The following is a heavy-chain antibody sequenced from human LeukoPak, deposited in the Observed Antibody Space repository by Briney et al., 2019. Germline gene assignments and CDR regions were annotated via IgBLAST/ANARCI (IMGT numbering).Heavy chain of an antibody. D-gene: IGHD5-18*01. V-gene: IGHV4-34*01. CDR2: INHSGST. Sequence: SETLSLTCAVYGGSFSGYYWSWIRQPPGKGLEWIGEINHSGSTNYNPSLESRVTISVDTSKNQISLKVSSVTAADTTVYYCARAPERWYSYGSYTYYYMDVWGKGTTVTVSS. CDR1: GGSFSGYY. J-gene: IGHJ6*03. CDR3: ARAPERWYSYGSYTYYYMDV.